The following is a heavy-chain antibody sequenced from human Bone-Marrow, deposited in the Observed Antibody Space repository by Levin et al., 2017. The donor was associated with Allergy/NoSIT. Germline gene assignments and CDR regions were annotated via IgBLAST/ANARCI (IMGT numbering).Heavy chain of an antibody. CDR1: GFTFSSYS. CDR3: ARVGVRGFDY. V-gene: IGHV3-21*01. CDR2: ISSSSSYI. Sequence: ASVKVSCAASGFTFSSYSMNWVRQAPGKGLEWVSSISSSSSYIYYADSVKGRFTISRDNAKNSLYLQMNSLRAEDTAVYYCARVGVRGFDYWGQGTLVTVSS. J-gene: IGHJ4*02.